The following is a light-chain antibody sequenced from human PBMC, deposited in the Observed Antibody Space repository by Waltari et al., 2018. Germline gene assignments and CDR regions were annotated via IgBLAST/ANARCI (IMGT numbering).Light chain of an antibody. CDR3: QQYGSSVMYT. CDR1: QSLTKKY. J-gene: IGKJ2*01. CDR2: GAS. Sequence: VLTQSPGTLSLSPGERATLSCRASQSLTKKYLVWYQKKPGQAPRRLIYGASSRAAGIPDRFSGSGSGTDYTLTISRLEPDDSAVYYCQQYGSSVMYTFGQGTKLEI. V-gene: IGKV3-20*01.